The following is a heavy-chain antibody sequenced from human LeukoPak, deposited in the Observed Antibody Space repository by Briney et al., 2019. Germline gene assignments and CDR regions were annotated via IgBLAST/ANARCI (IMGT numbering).Heavy chain of an antibody. CDR2: ISAYNGNT. D-gene: IGHD2-15*01. J-gene: IGHJ4*02. V-gene: IGHV1-18*01. CDR1: GYTFTSYG. CDR3: ASCSGGSCYYYYFDY. Sequence: ASVKVSCKASGYTFTSYGISWVRQAPGQGLEWTGWISAYNGNTNYAQKLQGRVTMTTDTSTSTAYMELRSLRSDDTAVYYCASCSGGSCYYYYFDYWGQGTLVTVSS.